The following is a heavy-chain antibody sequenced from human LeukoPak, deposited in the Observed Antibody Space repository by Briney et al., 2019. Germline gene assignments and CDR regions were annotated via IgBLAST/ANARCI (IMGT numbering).Heavy chain of an antibody. J-gene: IGHJ4*02. Sequence: GGSLRLSCAASGFTFNRYAMYWVGQAPGKGLEGISGIFGSGGSPHYADSVKGRFTISRDNSQEIVYLQLDSLRVEDTALYYCGKTTVGYSSGRYPGWPGDYWGQGALVSVPS. V-gene: IGHV3-23*01. CDR3: GKTTVGYSSGRYPGWPGDY. D-gene: IGHD2-15*01. CDR2: IFGSGGSP. CDR1: GFTFNRYA.